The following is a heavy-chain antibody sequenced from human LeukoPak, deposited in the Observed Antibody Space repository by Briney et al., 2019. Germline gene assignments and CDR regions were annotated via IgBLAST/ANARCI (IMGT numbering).Heavy chain of an antibody. Sequence: PSETLSLTCTVSGGSISSGGYYWSWIRQPPGKGLEWIGRIYTSGSTNYNPSLKSRVTISVDTSKNQFSLKLSSVTAADTAVYYCAREGSSSSSPYYYYYYMDAWGKGTTVTVSS. D-gene: IGHD6-6*01. J-gene: IGHJ6*03. CDR3: AREGSSSSSPYYYYYYMDA. CDR1: GGSISSGGYY. V-gene: IGHV4-61*02. CDR2: IYTSGST.